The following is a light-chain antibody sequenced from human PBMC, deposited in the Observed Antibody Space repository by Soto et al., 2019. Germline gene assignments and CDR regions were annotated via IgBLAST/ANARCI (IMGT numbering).Light chain of an antibody. J-gene: IGLJ2*01. CDR2: QDN. CDR1: KLGDKY. Sequence: SYELTQPPSVSVSPGQTARITCSGDKLGDKYTWWYHQKPGQSPVLVIYQDNKRPSGIPERFSGSNSGNTATLTISGTQAMDEADYYCQAWDSSTAVFGGGTKLTVL. CDR3: QAWDSSTAV. V-gene: IGLV3-1*01.